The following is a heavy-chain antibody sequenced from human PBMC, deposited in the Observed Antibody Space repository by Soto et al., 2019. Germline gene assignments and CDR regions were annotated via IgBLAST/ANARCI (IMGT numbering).Heavy chain of an antibody. CDR3: ARHWPSAWYWLI. Sequence: SETLSLTCSVSGDSISSSTYFWGWLRQPPGKGLEWIGSFYYSGSTYYTPSLKSRATISVDTSKNQFSLRLTSVTAADTALYYCARHWPSAWYWLIWGQRTMVTVSS. D-gene: IGHD6-19*01. CDR2: FYYSGST. J-gene: IGHJ3*02. CDR1: GDSISSSTYF. V-gene: IGHV4-39*01.